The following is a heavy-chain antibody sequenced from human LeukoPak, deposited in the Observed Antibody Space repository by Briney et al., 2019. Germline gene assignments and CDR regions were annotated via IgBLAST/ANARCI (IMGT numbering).Heavy chain of an antibody. Sequence: SETLSLTCAVYGGSFSGYYWSWIRQPPGKGLEWIGEINHSGSTNYNPSLKSRVTISVDTSKNQFSLKLSSVTAADTAVYYCARLTPGDTLDYWGQGTLVTVSS. J-gene: IGHJ4*02. V-gene: IGHV4-34*01. CDR2: INHSGST. CDR1: GGSFSGYY. CDR3: ARLTPGDTLDY. D-gene: IGHD3-10*01.